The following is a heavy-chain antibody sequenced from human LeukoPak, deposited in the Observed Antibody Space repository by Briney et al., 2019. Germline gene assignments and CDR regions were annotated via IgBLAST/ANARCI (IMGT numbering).Heavy chain of an antibody. V-gene: IGHV6-1*01. J-gene: IGHJ6*02. Sequence: SQTLSLTCATSGDSVSSNSAAWNWIRQSPSRGLEWLGRTYYRSKWYNDYAVSVKSRITINPDTSENQFSLQLNSVTPEDTAVYYCAREDTAAPYYYYGMDVWGQGTTVTVSS. CDR2: TYYRSKWYN. D-gene: IGHD5-18*01. CDR3: AREDTAAPYYYYGMDV. CDR1: GDSVSSNSAA.